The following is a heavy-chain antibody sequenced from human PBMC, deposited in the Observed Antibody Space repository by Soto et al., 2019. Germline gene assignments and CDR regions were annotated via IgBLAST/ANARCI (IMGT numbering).Heavy chain of an antibody. V-gene: IGHV3-33*01. CDR1: GFTFSSYG. Sequence: VQLLESGGGLVQPGGSLRLSCAASGFTFSSYGMHWVRQAPGKGLEWVAVIWYDGSNKYYADSVKGRFTISRDNSKNTLYLQMNSLRAEDTAVYYCARAAGRYCGGDCYSDYWGQGTLVTVSS. J-gene: IGHJ4*02. CDR3: ARAAGRYCGGDCYSDY. D-gene: IGHD2-21*02. CDR2: IWYDGSNK.